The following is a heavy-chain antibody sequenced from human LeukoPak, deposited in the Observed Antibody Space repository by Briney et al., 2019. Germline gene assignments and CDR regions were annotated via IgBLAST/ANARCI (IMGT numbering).Heavy chain of an antibody. D-gene: IGHD5-18*01. J-gene: IGHJ6*03. V-gene: IGHV4-59*01. CDR3: ASSMIQLDPSYYYYYMDV. CDR2: IYYSGST. Sequence: SETLSLTCAVYGGSFSGYYWSWIRQPPGKGLEWIGYIYYSGSTNYNPSLKSRVTISVDTSKNQFSLKLSSVTAADTAVYYCASSMIQLDPSYYYYYMDVWGKGTTVTVSS. CDR1: GGSFSGYY.